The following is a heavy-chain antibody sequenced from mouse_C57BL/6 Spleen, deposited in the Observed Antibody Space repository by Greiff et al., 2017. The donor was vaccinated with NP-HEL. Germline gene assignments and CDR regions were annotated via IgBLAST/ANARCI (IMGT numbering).Heavy chain of an antibody. D-gene: IGHD1-1*01. CDR3: ARWEGYYGSVAY. CDR1: GYTFTSYW. Sequence: QVQLQQPGAELVMPGASVKLSCKASGYTFTSYWMPWVKQRPGQGLEWIGEIDPSDSYPNYNQQFKGKSTLTVDKSSSTAYMQLRSLTSEDSAVYYCARWEGYYGSVAYWGQGTLVTVSA. J-gene: IGHJ3*01. V-gene: IGHV1-69*01. CDR2: IDPSDSYP.